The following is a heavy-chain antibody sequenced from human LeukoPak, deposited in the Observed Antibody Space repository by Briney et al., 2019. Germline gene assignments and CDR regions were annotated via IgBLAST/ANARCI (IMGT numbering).Heavy chain of an antibody. Sequence: SETLSLTCAVYGGSFISGYYWTFIRQPPGKGLEWIGEIHHSGSTNYNPSLKSRVTISLDTSKNQFSLKPNSVTAADTALYYCASFRWAVGFEYWGQGTLVTVSS. CDR1: GGSFISGYY. V-gene: IGHV4-34*01. J-gene: IGHJ4*02. CDR2: IHHSGST. CDR3: ASFRWAVGFEY. D-gene: IGHD6-13*01.